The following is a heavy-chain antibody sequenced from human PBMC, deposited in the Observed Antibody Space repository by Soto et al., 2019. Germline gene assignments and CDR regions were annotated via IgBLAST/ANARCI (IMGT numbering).Heavy chain of an antibody. D-gene: IGHD1-7*01. J-gene: IGHJ4*02. V-gene: IGHV4-4*02. CDR2: IYRTGST. CDR3: ASRDPGTSVDY. CDR1: GCSFTSNNL. Sequence: PSETLSLTCAVSGCSFTSNNLWTCVRQPPGQGLEWIGEIYRTGSTNYNPSLKSRVTISLDKSENQFSLKVTSLTAADTAVYYCASRDPGTSVDYWGQGTLVTVSS.